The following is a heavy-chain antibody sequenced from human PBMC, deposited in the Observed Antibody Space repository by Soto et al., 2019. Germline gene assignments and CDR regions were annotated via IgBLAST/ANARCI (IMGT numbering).Heavy chain of an antibody. Sequence: QVQLVQSGGEVKKPGASVKVSCQASGYTFSDYAISWVRQAPGQGLEWMGWISASTRNTDQAQNFQGRVIMTLDTSTNTAYMELRSLRSDDTAVYYCVRCYCSVVSCYACWHFDLWGRGTRVTVSS. CDR1: GYTFSDYA. CDR3: VRCYCSVVSCYACWHFDL. CDR2: ISASTRNT. D-gene: IGHD2-15*01. J-gene: IGHJ2*01. V-gene: IGHV1-18*01.